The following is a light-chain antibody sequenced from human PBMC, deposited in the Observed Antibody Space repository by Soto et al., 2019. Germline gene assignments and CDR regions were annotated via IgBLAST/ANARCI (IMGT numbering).Light chain of an antibody. Sequence: DIVLTQSPGTLSLSPGDRATLSCRASQSVSGNSLAWYQQKPGQAPRLLIYVASIRATGVPDRFSGSGSGADFNLTIRRLEPEDFAVYYCQQYGSSPRTFGQGTKVEIK. V-gene: IGKV3-20*01. CDR1: QSVSGNS. CDR2: VAS. CDR3: QQYGSSPRT. J-gene: IGKJ1*01.